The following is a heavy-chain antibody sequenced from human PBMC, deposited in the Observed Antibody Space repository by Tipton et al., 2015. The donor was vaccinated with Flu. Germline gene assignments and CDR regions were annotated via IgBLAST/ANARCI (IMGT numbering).Heavy chain of an antibody. CDR3: AKRDDSSVYPYYLGY. CDR1: GFTFSSYT. Sequence: GSLRLSCAASGFTFSSYTLTWVRQAPGKGLEWVSSINGNSDTYYADFVKGRFTISRDNSKNTLFLQMNSLRAEDTAVYYCAKRDDSSVYPYYLGYWGQGSLVTVSS. CDR2: INGNSDT. J-gene: IGHJ4*02. D-gene: IGHD3-22*01. V-gene: IGHV3-23*01.